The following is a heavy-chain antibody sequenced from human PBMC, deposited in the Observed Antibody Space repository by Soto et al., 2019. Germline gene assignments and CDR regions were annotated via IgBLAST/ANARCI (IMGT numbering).Heavy chain of an antibody. CDR1: GFTFSSYW. J-gene: IGHJ4*02. CDR2: IKQDGSEK. D-gene: IGHD3-3*01. CDR3: AREPYDFWSGYKYYFDY. Sequence: EVRLVESGGGLVQPGGSLRLSCAASGFTFSSYWMSWVRQAPGKGLEWVANIKQDGSEKYYVDSVKGRFTISRDNAKNSLYLQMNSLRAEDTAVYYCAREPYDFWSGYKYYFDYWGQGTLVTVSS. V-gene: IGHV3-7*01.